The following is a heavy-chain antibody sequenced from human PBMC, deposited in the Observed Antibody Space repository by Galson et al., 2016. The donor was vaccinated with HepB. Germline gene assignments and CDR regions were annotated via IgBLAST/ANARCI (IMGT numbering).Heavy chain of an antibody. J-gene: IGHJ4*02. CDR2: IWYDGSNE. CDR1: GFSFNIHG. V-gene: IGHV3-33*01. CDR3: AREELGRWGPGFDY. Sequence: SLRLSCAASGFSFNIHGIYWVRQAPGKGLEWVGSIWYDGSNEYYSDSVKGRFTISRDNSRNTLYLQMSSLSVEDTAVYYCAREELGRWGPGFDYWGQGTLVTVSS. D-gene: IGHD3-10*01.